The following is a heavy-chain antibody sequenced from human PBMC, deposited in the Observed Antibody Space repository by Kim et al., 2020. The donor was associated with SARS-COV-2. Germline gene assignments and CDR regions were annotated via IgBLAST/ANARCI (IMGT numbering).Heavy chain of an antibody. J-gene: IGHJ4*02. D-gene: IGHD2-15*01. CDR2: T. V-gene: IGHV4-4*07. Sequence: TNANPSLESRVPMSVDTSKNQFSLKLSSVTAADTSVYYCARGPGGGKIDYWGQGTLVTVSS. CDR3: ARGPGGGKIDY.